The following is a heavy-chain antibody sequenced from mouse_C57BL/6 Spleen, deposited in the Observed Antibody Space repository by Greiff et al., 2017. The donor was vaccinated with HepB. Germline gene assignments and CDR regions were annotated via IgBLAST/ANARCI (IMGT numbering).Heavy chain of an antibody. Sequence: QVQLQQPGAELVMPGASVKLSCKASGYTFTSYWMHWVKQRPGQGLEWIGEIDPSDSYTNYNQKFTGKSTLTVDKSSSTAYMRLSSLTSEDSAVYYCARVYGYVDYWGQGTTLTVSS. CDR2: IDPSDSYT. CDR3: ARVYGYVDY. J-gene: IGHJ2*01. D-gene: IGHD1-1*02. V-gene: IGHV1-69*01. CDR1: GYTFTSYW.